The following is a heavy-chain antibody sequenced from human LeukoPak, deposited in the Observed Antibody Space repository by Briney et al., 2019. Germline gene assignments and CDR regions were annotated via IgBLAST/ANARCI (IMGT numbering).Heavy chain of an antibody. Sequence: GGSLRLSCAASGLTVSNNYLSWVRQAPGKGLEWVSVLYVDGSTYYADSVKDRFTISRDNPKNMMYLQINSLRADDTAVYYCARDVSSRHLDYWGQGTLVTVSS. D-gene: IGHD2/OR15-2a*01. CDR1: GLTVSNNY. CDR2: LYVDGST. V-gene: IGHV3-66*01. J-gene: IGHJ4*02. CDR3: ARDVSSRHLDY.